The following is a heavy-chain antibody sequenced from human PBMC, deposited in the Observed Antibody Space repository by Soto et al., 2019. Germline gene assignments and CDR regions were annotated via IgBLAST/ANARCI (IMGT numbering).Heavy chain of an antibody. CDR2: IYHSGST. D-gene: IGHD4-17*01. V-gene: IGHV4-38-2*01. CDR1: GYSISSGYY. J-gene: IGHJ4*02. CDR3: AGRDYGDSQFDY. Sequence: NPSETLSLTCAVSGYSISSGYYWGWIRQPPGKGLEWIGSIYHSGSTYYNPSLKSRVTISVDTSKNQFSLKLSSVTAADTAVCYCAGRDYGDSQFDYWGQGTQVTVSS.